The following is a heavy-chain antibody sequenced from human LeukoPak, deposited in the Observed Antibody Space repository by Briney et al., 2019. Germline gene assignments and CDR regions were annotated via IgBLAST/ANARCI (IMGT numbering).Heavy chain of an antibody. Sequence: GGSLRLSCAASGFTFSTYSMNWVRQAPGKGLEWVSSISSSSGYIYYADSVKGRFTISRDNARNSLYLQMNSLRAEDTAVYYCARDRGGPGYTYGQPLDYWGQGTLVTVSS. V-gene: IGHV3-21*04. D-gene: IGHD5-18*01. J-gene: IGHJ4*02. CDR2: ISSSSGYI. CDR1: GFTFSTYS. CDR3: ARDRGGPGYTYGQPLDY.